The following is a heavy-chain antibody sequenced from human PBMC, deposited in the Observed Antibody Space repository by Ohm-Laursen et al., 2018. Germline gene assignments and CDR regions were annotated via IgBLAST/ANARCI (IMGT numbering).Heavy chain of an antibody. CDR1: GGSISGYY. CDR3: AKDRERLFDY. Sequence: SETLSLTCTVSGGSISGYYWSWIRQPPGKGLEWIGYIFYSGRTNYNPSLKSRVTISVDTSKNQFSLRLSSVTAADTAVYYCAKDRERLFDYWGQGTLVIVSS. V-gene: IGHV4-59*01. D-gene: IGHD1-26*01. CDR2: IFYSGRT. J-gene: IGHJ4*02.